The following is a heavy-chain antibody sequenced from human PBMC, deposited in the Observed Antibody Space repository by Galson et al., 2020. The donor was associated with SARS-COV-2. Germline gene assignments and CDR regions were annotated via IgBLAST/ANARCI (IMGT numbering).Heavy chain of an antibody. V-gene: IGHV4-39*01. CDR2: VFYSGRT. CDR3: ARQAYYEGRASWYLDL. J-gene: IGHJ2*01. Sequence: SETLSLTCTVSGATIRGNADYWGWVRQPPGKGLEWIGSVFYSGRTHYDPSLKSRVTISVATSKNQFSLKLSSATDADTAVYYCARQAYYEGRASWYLDLWGRGSLVTVSS. CDR1: GATIRGNADY. D-gene: IGHD3-22*01.